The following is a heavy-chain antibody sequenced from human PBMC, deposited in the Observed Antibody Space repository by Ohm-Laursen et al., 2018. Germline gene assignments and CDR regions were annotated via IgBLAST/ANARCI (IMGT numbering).Heavy chain of an antibody. V-gene: IGHV3-33*06. Sequence: SLRLSCAAPGFTFSNYAMHWVRQAPGKGLEWVADIWYDGSKEYYSDSVKGRFTISRDNSKSTVYLQMNSLRAEDTAFYYCAKKEGSASVGYWGQGTLVTVSS. CDR1: GFTFSNYA. D-gene: IGHD3-10*01. CDR2: IWYDGSKE. CDR3: AKKEGSASVGY. J-gene: IGHJ4*02.